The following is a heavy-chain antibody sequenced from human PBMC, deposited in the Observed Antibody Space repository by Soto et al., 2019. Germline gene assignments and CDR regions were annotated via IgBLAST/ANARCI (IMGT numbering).Heavy chain of an antibody. CDR1: GYTLNTYG. Sequence: QVQLVQSGTEVKKPGASVKVSCKASGYTLNTYGITWVRQAPGQGLEWMGWISANNDHTNYPQKLQGRVTLTTDTATSTAYMELRSLTSADTAVYCCARGTYFDYLGQGTLVTVSS. CDR3: ARGTYFDY. CDR2: ISANNDHT. J-gene: IGHJ4*01. V-gene: IGHV1-18*01.